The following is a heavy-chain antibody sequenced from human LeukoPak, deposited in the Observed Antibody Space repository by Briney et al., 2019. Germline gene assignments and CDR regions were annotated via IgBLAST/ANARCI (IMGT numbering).Heavy chain of an antibody. CDR2: IYNSGST. CDR1: GGSISSYY. Sequence: PSETLSLTCSVSGGSISSYYWSWTRQPPGKALEWIGYIYNSGSTNHNPSLESRVTISVDTSKNQFSLNLYSVTAADTAVYYCARGRWFDYWGQGTLVTVSS. D-gene: IGHD3-16*02. V-gene: IGHV4-59*01. CDR3: ARGRWFDY. J-gene: IGHJ4*02.